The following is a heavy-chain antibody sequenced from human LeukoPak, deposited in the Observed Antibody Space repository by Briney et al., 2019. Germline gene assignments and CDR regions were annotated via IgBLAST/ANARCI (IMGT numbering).Heavy chain of an antibody. CDR1: GGSLNGYY. CDR3: ARGSSYGASGYPYFDH. V-gene: IGHV4-34*01. D-gene: IGHD3-22*01. Sequence: PSETLSLTCAVYGGSLNGYYRSWIRQSPGKGLEWLGEIDHRGATKYNASLESRVTISLDTPFNQFSLELTSVTAADTAIYYCARGSSYGASGYPYFDHWGQGTLVPVS. CDR2: IDHRGAT. J-gene: IGHJ4*02.